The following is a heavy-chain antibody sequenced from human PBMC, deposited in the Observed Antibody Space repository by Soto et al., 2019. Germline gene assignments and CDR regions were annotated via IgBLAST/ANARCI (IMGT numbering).Heavy chain of an antibody. CDR2: IIPMFGTV. CDR1: GGTFSSQA. D-gene: IGHD4-17*01. Sequence: GASVKVSCKTSGGTFSSQAISWLRQAPGQGLEWMGGIIPMFGTVQYAQKFEGRVTLSADKATTTVYMEVSSLRSEDTAVYYCARDQKGSATATYFYYYSMDVWGQGTTVTVSS. CDR3: ARDQKGSATATYFYYYSMDV. J-gene: IGHJ6*02. V-gene: IGHV1-69*06.